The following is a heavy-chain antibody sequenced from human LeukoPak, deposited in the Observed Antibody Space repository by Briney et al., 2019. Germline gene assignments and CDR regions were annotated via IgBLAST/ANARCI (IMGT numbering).Heavy chain of an antibody. J-gene: IGHJ4*02. V-gene: IGHV3-23*01. CDR2: IDSGATNT. CDR1: GFTFSNYD. Sequence: PGGSLRLSCAVSGFTFSNYDMNWVRQAPGKGLEWVSAIDSGATNTYYADFVKGRFTISRDNSRNTLYLQMNSLRAEDTAVYFCAKESGYIHGYDCSDYWGRGTLVTVSS. CDR3: AKESGYIHGYDCSDY. D-gene: IGHD5-18*01.